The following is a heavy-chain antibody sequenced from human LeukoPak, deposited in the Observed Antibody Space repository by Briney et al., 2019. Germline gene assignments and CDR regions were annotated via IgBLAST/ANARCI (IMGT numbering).Heavy chain of an antibody. J-gene: IGHJ4*02. CDR2: ISAYNGNT. CDR1: GYTFTSYG. CDR3: ARNDISNPIQSDY. Sequence: GASVKVSCKASGYTFTSYGISWVRQAPGQGLEWMGWISAYNGNTNYAQKLQGRVTMTTDTSTSTAHMELRSLRSDDTAVYYCARNDISNPIQSDYWGQGTLVTVSS. D-gene: IGHD3-9*01. V-gene: IGHV1-18*01.